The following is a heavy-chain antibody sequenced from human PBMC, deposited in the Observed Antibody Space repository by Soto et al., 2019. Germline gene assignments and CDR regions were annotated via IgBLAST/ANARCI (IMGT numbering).Heavy chain of an antibody. CDR1: GLTFSGSA. V-gene: IGHV3-73*01. CDR2: IRKKANNYAT. CDR3: SANDHDDHTTFDQ. D-gene: IGHD3-16*01. J-gene: IGHJ4*02. Sequence: EVQLVESGGGLVQPGGSLKLSCTVSGLTFSGSAMHWVRQASGKGLEWVGHIRKKANNYATAYAASVKGRFTISRDDSKNTAYLQMNSLKTEDTAVYYCSANDHDDHTTFDQWGRGTLVTVSS.